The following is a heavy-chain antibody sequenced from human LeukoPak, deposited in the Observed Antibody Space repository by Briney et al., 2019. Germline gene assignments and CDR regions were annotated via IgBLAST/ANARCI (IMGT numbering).Heavy chain of an antibody. CDR2: IYTSGST. V-gene: IGHV4-4*07. J-gene: IGHJ5*02. CDR3: ARVRGYYGSGGYYVASWFDP. Sequence: PSETLSLTCTVSGGSISSYYWSWIRQPAGKGLEWIGRIYTSGSTNYNPSLKSRVTMSVDTSKNQFSLKLSSVTAADTAVYYCARVRGYYGSGGYYVASWFDPWGQGTLVTVSS. CDR1: GGSISSYY. D-gene: IGHD3-10*01.